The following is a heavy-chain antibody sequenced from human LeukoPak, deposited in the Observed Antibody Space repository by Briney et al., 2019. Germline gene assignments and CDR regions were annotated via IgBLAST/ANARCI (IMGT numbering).Heavy chain of an antibody. V-gene: IGHV5-51*01. Sequence: GESLKISCKGSGYSFASYWIGWVRQMPGKGLEWMGIIYPGDSDTRYSPSFQGQVTISADKSISTAYLQWSSLKASDTAMYYCARNQLLWFGELPDAFDIWGQGTMVTVSS. J-gene: IGHJ3*02. CDR2: IYPGDSDT. CDR1: GYSFASYW. D-gene: IGHD3-10*01. CDR3: ARNQLLWFGELPDAFDI.